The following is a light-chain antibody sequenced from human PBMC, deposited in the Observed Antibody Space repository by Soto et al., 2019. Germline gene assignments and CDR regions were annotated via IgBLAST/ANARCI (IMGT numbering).Light chain of an antibody. CDR3: QQRKSYPLT. CDR1: QDINTY. V-gene: IGKV1-9*01. J-gene: IGKJ5*01. Sequence: DIQLTQSPSFLSASVGDRVTITCRASQDINTYLAWYQQKPGKAPKLLIFASSTLQNGVPSRFSGSGSGTEFTVTITSLQPEDFATYYCQQRKSYPLTFGQGTRLEIK. CDR2: ASS.